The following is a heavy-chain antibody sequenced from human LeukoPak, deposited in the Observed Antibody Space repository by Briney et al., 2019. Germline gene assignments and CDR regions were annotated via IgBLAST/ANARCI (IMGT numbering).Heavy chain of an antibody. CDR2: INTDGSST. J-gene: IGHJ4*02. CDR1: GFTFSSYW. D-gene: IGHD3-22*01. CDR3: AGTAYLDYYDNRLDY. V-gene: IGHV3-74*01. Sequence: GGSLRLSCAASGFTFSSYWMHWVRQAPGKGLVWVSRINTDGSSTSYADSVKGRFTISRDNAKNTLYLQMNSLRAEDTAVYYCAGTAYLDYYDNRLDYWGQGTLVTVSS.